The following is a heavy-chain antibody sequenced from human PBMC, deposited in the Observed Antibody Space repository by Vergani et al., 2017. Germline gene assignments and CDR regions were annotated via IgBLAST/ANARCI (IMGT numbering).Heavy chain of an antibody. J-gene: IGHJ4*02. D-gene: IGHD6-19*01. V-gene: IGHV7-4-1*01. CDR2: INPTTGNP. Sequence: QEQLVQSGSELKKPGASVKVSCKASGYSFNNYAIHWVRQAPGQGLEWMVWINPTTGNPTYARAFTGRFVFSLDTSLSTAYLQIGSLKAEDTAVYFCARAKRGRLAVGATDSWGQGTLLTGSS. CDR1: GYSFNNYA. CDR3: ARAKRGRLAVGATDS.